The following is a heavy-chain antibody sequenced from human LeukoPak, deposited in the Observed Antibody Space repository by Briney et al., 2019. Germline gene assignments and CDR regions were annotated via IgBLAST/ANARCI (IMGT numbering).Heavy chain of an antibody. CDR3: AREARHYFDY. Sequence: SETLSLTCTVSGGSISSYYWSWIRQPPGKGLEWIGYIYTSGSTNYNPSLKSRVTISVDTSKNQCSLKLSSVTAAYTAVYYCAREARHYFDYWGQGTLVTVSS. CDR2: IYTSGST. V-gene: IGHV4-4*09. CDR1: GGSISSYY. J-gene: IGHJ4*02.